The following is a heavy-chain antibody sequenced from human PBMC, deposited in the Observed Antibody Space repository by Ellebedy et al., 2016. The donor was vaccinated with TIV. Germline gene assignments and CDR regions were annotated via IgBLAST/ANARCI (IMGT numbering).Heavy chain of an antibody. CDR3: AREGVTGNSRWDWLDP. CDR2: IINTGGTT. Sequence: GESLKISCAASGFTFSNFAMTWVRQAPGKGLEWVSSIINTGGTTYYADSVKGRFTISRDNSMNTLYLRMHSLRAEDSAIYYCAREGVTGNSRWDWLDPWGQGTLVTVSS. V-gene: IGHV3-23*01. CDR1: GFTFSNFA. D-gene: IGHD6-13*01. J-gene: IGHJ5*02.